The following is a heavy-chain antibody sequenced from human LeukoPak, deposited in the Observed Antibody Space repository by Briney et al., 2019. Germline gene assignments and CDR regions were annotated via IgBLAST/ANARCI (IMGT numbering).Heavy chain of an antibody. CDR1: GFTFSSYW. CDR3: AREGRIMGATIDY. V-gene: IGHV3-74*01. D-gene: IGHD1-26*01. J-gene: IGHJ4*02. CDR2: VNTDGRST. Sequence: GGSLRFSCAASGFTFSSYWMHWVRQAPGKGLVWVSRVNTDGRSTSYADSVKGRFTISGDNAKNTLYLQMDSLRAEDTAVYYCAREGRIMGATIDYWGQGPLVTVPS.